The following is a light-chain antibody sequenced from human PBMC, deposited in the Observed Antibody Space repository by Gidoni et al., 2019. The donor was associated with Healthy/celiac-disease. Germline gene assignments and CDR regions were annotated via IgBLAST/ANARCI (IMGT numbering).Light chain of an antibody. CDR3: CSYTTSSTLL. CDR1: SSDVGAYNF. J-gene: IGLJ3*02. Sequence: QSALTQPASVSGSPGQSITISCTGTSSDVGAYNFVAWYQQHPDKAPKVIIYDVTNRPSGVSDRFSGSKSGNTASLTISGLQAEDEADYYCCSYTTSSTLLFGGGTKLTVL. V-gene: IGLV2-14*03. CDR2: DVT.